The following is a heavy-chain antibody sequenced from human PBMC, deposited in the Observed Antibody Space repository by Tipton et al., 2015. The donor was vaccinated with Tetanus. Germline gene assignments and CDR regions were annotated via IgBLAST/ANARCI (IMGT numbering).Heavy chain of an antibody. V-gene: IGHV3-33*01. J-gene: IGHJ3*01. D-gene: IGHD5-24*01. CDR1: GFTFRSYG. CDR3: ARRTNSGHVYNPLDL. CDR2: LWFDGGDE. Sequence: SLRLSCAASGFTFRSYGMHWVRQAPGKGLEWVAVLWFDGGDEYYADSVKGRFTISRDNSKNTVYLQMNSLRAEDTAVYYCARRTNSGHVYNPLDLWGQGTVVTVSS.